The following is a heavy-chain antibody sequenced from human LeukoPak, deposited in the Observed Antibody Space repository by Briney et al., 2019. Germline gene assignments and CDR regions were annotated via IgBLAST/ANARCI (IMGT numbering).Heavy chain of an antibody. CDR3: ARQPLGYSSSWSSKNFPFYYFDY. D-gene: IGHD6-13*01. V-gene: IGHV4-4*07. Sequence: SETLSLTCTVSGGSISSYYWSWIRQPAGKGLVWIGRIYTSGSTNYNPSPKSRVTISVDTSKNQFSLKLSSVTAADTAVYYCARQPLGYSSSWSSKNFPFYYFDYWGQGTLVTVSS. CDR1: GGSISSYY. CDR2: IYTSGST. J-gene: IGHJ4*02.